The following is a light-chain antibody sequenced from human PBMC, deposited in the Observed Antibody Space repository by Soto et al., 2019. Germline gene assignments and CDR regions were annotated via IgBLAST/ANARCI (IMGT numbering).Light chain of an antibody. J-gene: IGKJ4*01. CDR2: VAS. V-gene: IGKV1-39*01. Sequence: DIQMTQSASSLSASVGDRVTITCRASQSINTYLNWYHQKPGKAPKLLSYVASTLQSGVPSRFRGSGSGTDFTLTINSLPPEDFATYYCQQSYSTPPLTFGGGTKVEIK. CDR1: QSINTY. CDR3: QQSYSTPPLT.